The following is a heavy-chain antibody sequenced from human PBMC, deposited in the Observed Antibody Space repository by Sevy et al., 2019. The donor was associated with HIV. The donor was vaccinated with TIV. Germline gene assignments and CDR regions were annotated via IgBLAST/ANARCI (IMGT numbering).Heavy chain of an antibody. CDR2: NGGSGGST. D-gene: IGHD3-9*01. Sequence: GGSLRLSCTASGFTFTDYVMNWVRQAPGRGLEWVSSNGGSGGSTHYADSVKGRFTISRDNSKNTLYLQMNSLRAEDTAVYYCATDRISDWFFDSWGQGTLVTVSS. CDR3: ATDRISDWFFDS. J-gene: IGHJ4*02. V-gene: IGHV3-23*01. CDR1: GFTFTDYV.